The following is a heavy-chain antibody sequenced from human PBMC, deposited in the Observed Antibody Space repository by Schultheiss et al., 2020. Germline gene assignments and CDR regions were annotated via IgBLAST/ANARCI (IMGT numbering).Heavy chain of an antibody. CDR2: ISGDSTYI. V-gene: IGHV3-21*01. CDR1: GFTLRTYT. D-gene: IGHD5-12*01. CDR3: VRSPDIVTTSGYYFYGFDV. Sequence: GGSLRLSCTASGFTLRTYTINWVRQAPGKGLEWVSSISGDSTYIYYADSVRGRFTLSRDNAKNSLWLQMNSLRAEDAALYYCVRSPDIVTTSGYYFYGFDVWGQGTTVTVSS. J-gene: IGHJ6*02.